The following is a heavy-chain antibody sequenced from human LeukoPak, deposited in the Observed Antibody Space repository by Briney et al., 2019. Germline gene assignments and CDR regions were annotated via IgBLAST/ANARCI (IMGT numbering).Heavy chain of an antibody. V-gene: IGHV4-39*07. CDR3: ARGVSFGELQETKFDY. Sequence: SETLSLTCTVSGGSISSSSYYWGWIRQPPGKGLEWIGSIYYSGSTYYNPSLKSRVTISVDTSKNQFSLKLSSVTAADTAVYYCARGVSFGELQETKFDYSGQGTLVTVSS. J-gene: IGHJ4*02. D-gene: IGHD3-10*01. CDR2: IYYSGST. CDR1: GGSISSSSYY.